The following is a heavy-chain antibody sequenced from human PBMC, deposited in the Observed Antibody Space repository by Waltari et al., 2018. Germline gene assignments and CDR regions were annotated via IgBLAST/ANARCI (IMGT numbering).Heavy chain of an antibody. D-gene: IGHD2-21*02. Sequence: QVQLQESGPGLVKPSETLSLTCAVSGYSISSGYYWGWIRQPPGKGLEWIGSIYHSGSTYYNPSLKSRVTISVDTSKNQFSLKLSSVTATDTAVYYCARSRGGNSVRYAFDIWGQGTMVTVSS. CDR1: GYSISSGYY. J-gene: IGHJ3*02. CDR2: IYHSGST. CDR3: ARSRGGNSVRYAFDI. V-gene: IGHV4-38-2*01.